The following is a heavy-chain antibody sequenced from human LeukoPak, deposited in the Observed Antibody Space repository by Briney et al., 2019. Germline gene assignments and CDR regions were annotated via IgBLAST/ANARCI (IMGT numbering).Heavy chain of an antibody. D-gene: IGHD6-13*01. J-gene: IGHJ4*02. V-gene: IGHV1-18*01. CDR2: ISAYNGNT. CDR1: GYTFTSYD. Sequence: ASVKVSCKASGYTFTSYDISWVRQAPGQGLEWMGWISAYNGNTNYAQKLQGRVTMTTDTSTGTAYMELRSLRPDDTAVYYCARLAAAGYYFDYWGQGTLVTVSS. CDR3: ARLAAAGYYFDY.